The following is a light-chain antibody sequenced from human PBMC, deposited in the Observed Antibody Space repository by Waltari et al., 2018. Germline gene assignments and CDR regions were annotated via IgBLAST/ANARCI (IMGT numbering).Light chain of an antibody. CDR1: QSVITN. CDR3: QQYHNWPRV. Sequence: EIVMTQSPATLSVSPAERATLSCKASQSVITNLAWYQQKPGQPPRLLIYGASARATGIPDRFSGSGFGTEFTLAISSLQSEDSAIYYCQQYHNWPRVFGQGTKVEIK. J-gene: IGKJ1*01. CDR2: GAS. V-gene: IGKV3-15*01.